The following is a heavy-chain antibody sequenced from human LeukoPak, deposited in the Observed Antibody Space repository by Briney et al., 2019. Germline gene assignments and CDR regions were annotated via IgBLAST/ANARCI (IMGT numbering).Heavy chain of an antibody. Sequence: PSETLSLTCAVYGGSFSGYYWSWIRQPPGKGLEWIGEINHSGSTNYNPSLKSRVTISVDTFKNQFSLKLSSVTAADTAVYYCARGRGYYGSGRGYWYFDLWGRGTLVTVSS. CDR2: INHSGST. CDR1: GGSFSGYY. V-gene: IGHV4-34*01. J-gene: IGHJ2*01. CDR3: ARGRGYYGSGRGYWYFDL. D-gene: IGHD3-10*01.